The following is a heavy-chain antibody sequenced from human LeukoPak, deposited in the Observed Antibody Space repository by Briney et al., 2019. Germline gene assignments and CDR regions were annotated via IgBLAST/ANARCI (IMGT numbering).Heavy chain of an antibody. CDR2: INKDGSEK. Sequence: PGGSLRLSCAASGFTFNNYWMSWVRQAPGKGLEWVANINKDGSEKYYVDSVKGRFTISRDNSLYLRMNSLRAEDTAVYYCARRYCSDGSCYSIDYWGQGTLVTVSS. CDR3: ARRYCSDGSCYSIDY. V-gene: IGHV3-7*01. J-gene: IGHJ4*02. D-gene: IGHD2-15*01. CDR1: GFTFNNYW.